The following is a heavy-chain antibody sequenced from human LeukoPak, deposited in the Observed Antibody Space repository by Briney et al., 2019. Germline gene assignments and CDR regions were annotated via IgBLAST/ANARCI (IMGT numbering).Heavy chain of an antibody. V-gene: IGHV1-8*01. CDR2: MNPNSGNT. CDR1: GYTFTSYD. J-gene: IGHJ4*02. CDR3: ARAQGIFAPLGY. D-gene: IGHD3-3*01. Sequence: ASVKVSCKASGYTFTSYDINWVRQATGQGLEWMGWMNPNSGNTGYAQKFQGRVTMTRNTSISTAYMELSSLRSDDTAVYYCARAQGIFAPLGYWGQGTLVTVSS.